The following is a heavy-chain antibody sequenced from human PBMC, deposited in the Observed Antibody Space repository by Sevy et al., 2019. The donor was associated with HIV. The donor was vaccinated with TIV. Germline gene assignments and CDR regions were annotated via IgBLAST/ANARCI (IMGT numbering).Heavy chain of an antibody. Sequence: ASVKVSCKVSGYTLTELSMHWVRQAPGKGLEWMGSFDPEDGETIYAQNFQGRVTITEDRFTDTAYMELSSLRSEDTAVYYCATTKDYYDSSGYPFDSWGQGTLVTVSS. V-gene: IGHV1-24*01. J-gene: IGHJ4*02. CDR2: FDPEDGET. CDR3: ATTKDYYDSSGYPFDS. D-gene: IGHD3-22*01. CDR1: GYTLTELS.